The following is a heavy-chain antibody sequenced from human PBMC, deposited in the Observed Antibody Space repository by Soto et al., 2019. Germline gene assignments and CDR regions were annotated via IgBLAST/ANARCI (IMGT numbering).Heavy chain of an antibody. CDR2: ISGSGGGT. CDR3: AKGSSYSYTYGTTDPFAI. D-gene: IGHD5-18*01. V-gene: IGHV3-23*01. Sequence: GGSLRLSCAASGFTFSSYAMTWVRQAPGKGLEWVSAISGSGGGTYHADSVKGRFTISRDNSKNTLYLQMSSLRAEDTAVYYCAKGSSYSYTYGTTDPFAICGQGTMVTVSS. CDR1: GFTFSSYA. J-gene: IGHJ3*02.